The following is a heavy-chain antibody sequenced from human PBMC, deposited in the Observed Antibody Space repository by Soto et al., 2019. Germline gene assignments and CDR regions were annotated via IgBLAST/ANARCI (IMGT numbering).Heavy chain of an antibody. J-gene: IGHJ5*02. CDR2: INPSGGST. D-gene: IGHD3-10*01. CDR1: GYTFTSYY. V-gene: IGHV1-46*01. CDR3: ARERDITMVRGGFDP. Sequence: QVQLVQSGAEVKKPGASVKVSCKASGYTFTSYYMHWVRQAPGQGLEWMGIINPSGGSTSYAQKFQGRVTMTRDTYTSRVYVGLTSLRSEDTAVYYCARERDITMVRGGFDPWGQGTLVTVSS.